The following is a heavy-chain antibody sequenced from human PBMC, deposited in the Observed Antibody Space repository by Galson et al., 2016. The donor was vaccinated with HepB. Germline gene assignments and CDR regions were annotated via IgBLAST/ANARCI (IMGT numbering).Heavy chain of an antibody. CDR3: AKGGDTSARLFCRNMPFDY. CDR1: GFTFSKYV. D-gene: IGHD6-6*01. J-gene: IGHJ4*02. CDR2: ISGSGGRI. V-gene: IGHV3-23*01. Sequence: SLRLSCAASGFTFSKYVMNWVRRAPGKGLEWVSSISGSGGRIFDADSVKGRFTISRDNSKNTLYLQMNSTRVEDTAVYFCAKGGDTSARLFCRNMPFDYSGQGTQVTVSS.